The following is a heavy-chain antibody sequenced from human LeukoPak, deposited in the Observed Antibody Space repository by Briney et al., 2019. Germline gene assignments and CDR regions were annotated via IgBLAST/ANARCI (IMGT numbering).Heavy chain of an antibody. D-gene: IGHD3-3*01. J-gene: IGHJ4*02. V-gene: IGHV1-46*01. CDR2: INPSGSST. CDR3: ARAPMEWARWGASFDY. Sequence: ASVKVSCKASGYSFTSHYMHWVRQAPGQGLEWMGLINPSGSSTLYAQKFQGRVTMTRDMSTTTDYMELSSLRSEDTAVYYCARAPMEWARWGASFDYWGQGTLVTVSS. CDR1: GYSFTSHY.